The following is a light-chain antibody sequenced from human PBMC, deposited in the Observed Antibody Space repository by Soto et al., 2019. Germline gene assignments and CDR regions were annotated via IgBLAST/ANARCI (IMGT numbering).Light chain of an antibody. V-gene: IGKV3-15*01. CDR1: QSVSSN. J-gene: IGKJ1*01. CDR3: QQYNYWPPWT. Sequence: EIVMTQSPATLSVSPGERATLSCRASQSVSSNLAWYQQKPGQAPRLLIYGASTRATGIPARFSGSGSGTEFPLTIRSLQSEDFAVYYWQQYNYWPPWTFGQGTKVEIK. CDR2: GAS.